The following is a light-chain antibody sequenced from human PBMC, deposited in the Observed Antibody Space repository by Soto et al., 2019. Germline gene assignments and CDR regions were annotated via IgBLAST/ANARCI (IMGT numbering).Light chain of an antibody. CDR1: QSVSTH. CDR3: QQYYDWSPKYT. J-gene: IGKJ2*01. CDR2: GAS. V-gene: IGKV3-15*01. Sequence: EIVMTQSPATLSVSPGERVTLPCRASQSVSTHLAWYQQRPGQAPRLLIYGASTRATGVPVTFSGSGSGTEFTLTISSLLSEDFALYYCQQYYDWSPKYTFGQGTKLEIK.